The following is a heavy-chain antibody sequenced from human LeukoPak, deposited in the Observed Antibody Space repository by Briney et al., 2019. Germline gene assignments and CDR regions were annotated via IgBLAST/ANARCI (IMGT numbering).Heavy chain of an antibody. CDR1: GFSFSSSG. D-gene: IGHD5-12*01. V-gene: IGHV3-33*01. Sequence: GGSLRLSCTASGFSFSSSGMHWVRQAPGKGLEWVALIWYDGTNKYYADSVKGRFTISRDNSKNTLYLQMNSLRAEDTAVYYCAREEHSGYDLGYWGQGTLVTVSS. J-gene: IGHJ4*02. CDR3: AREEHSGYDLGY. CDR2: IWYDGTNK.